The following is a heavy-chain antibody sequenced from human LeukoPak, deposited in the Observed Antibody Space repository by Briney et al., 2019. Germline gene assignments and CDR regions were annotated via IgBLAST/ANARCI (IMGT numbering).Heavy chain of an antibody. CDR3: TGSPDGYNSPY. V-gene: IGHV3-73*01. CDR1: GFTFSGSA. CDR2: IRSKANSYAT. J-gene: IGHJ4*02. Sequence: GGSLRLSCAASGFTFSGSAMHWVRQASGKGLEWVGRIRSKANSYATAYAASVKGRFTISRDDSKNTAYLQMNSLKTEDTALYYCTGSPDGYNSPYWGQGTLVTVSS. D-gene: IGHD5-24*01.